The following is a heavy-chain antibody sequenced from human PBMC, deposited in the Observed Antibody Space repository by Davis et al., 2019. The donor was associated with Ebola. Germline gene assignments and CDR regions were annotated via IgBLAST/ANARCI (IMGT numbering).Heavy chain of an antibody. D-gene: IGHD3-16*01. CDR3: ASPGDYVRYFQH. Sequence: GSLRLSCAVYGGSFTGYYWSWIRQPPGKGLEWIGEINHSGTTNYNPSLKSRVTISIDTSKRQFSLKVSSVTAADTAVYYCASPGDYVRYFQHWGQGTLVTVSS. CDR2: INHSGTT. CDR1: GGSFTGYY. V-gene: IGHV4-34*01. J-gene: IGHJ1*01.